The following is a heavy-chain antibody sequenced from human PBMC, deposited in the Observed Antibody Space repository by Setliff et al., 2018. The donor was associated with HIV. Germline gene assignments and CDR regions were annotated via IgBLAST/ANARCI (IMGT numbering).Heavy chain of an antibody. D-gene: IGHD3-22*01. CDR3: GGNGYYSIDY. V-gene: IGHV4-38-2*02. Sequence: SETLSLTCTVSGYSISNGYYWGWIRQPSGKGLEWIGSIYHSGSTYYSPSLQSRVTISVDKSKSQFSLKLNSVTAADTAVYYCGGNGYYSIDYWGQGTLVTVSS. J-gene: IGHJ4*02. CDR1: GYSISNGYY. CDR2: IYHSGST.